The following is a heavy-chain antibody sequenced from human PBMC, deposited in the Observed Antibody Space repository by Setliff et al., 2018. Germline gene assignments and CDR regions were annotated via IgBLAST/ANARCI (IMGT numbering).Heavy chain of an antibody. V-gene: IGHV1-18*01. Sequence: ASVKVSCKASGYTFTSYGISWVRQAPGQGLEWMGWISACNGNTNYAQKLQGXXXXTTXXXXXXXXXXXXXLRSDDTAVYYCARYPSYYYYYMDVWGKGTTVTVSS. CDR1: GYTFTSYG. J-gene: IGHJ6*03. CDR2: ISACNGNT. CDR3: ARYPSYYYYYMDV.